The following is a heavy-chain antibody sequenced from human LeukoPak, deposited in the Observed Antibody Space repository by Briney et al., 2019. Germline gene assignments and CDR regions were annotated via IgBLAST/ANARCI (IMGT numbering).Heavy chain of an antibody. J-gene: IGHJ4*02. D-gene: IGHD5-18*01. CDR2: VYSAGST. Sequence: GGSLRLSCAASGFTVSSNYMSWVRQAPGKGLEWVSVVYSAGSTFYADSVKGRFTISRDNSKNMVHLQMNSLRAEDTAVYYCARDRAYTYGYAYYFENWGQGTLVTVSS. CDR1: GFTVSSNY. CDR3: ARDRAYTYGYAYYFEN. V-gene: IGHV3-66*01.